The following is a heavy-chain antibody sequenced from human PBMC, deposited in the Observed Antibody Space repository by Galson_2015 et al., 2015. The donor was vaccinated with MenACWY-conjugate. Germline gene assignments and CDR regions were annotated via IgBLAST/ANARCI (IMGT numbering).Heavy chain of an antibody. CDR3: ARVLRAIAGATRGAFDI. CDR1: GFTVSSNY. J-gene: IGHJ3*02. Sequence: SLRLSCAASGFTVSSNYMSWVRQAPGKGLEWVSVIYSGGSTYYADSVKGRFTISRDNSKNTLYLQMNSLRAEGTAVYYCARVLRAIAGATRGAFDIWGQGTMVTVSS. CDR2: IYSGGST. D-gene: IGHD1-26*01. V-gene: IGHV3-66*02.